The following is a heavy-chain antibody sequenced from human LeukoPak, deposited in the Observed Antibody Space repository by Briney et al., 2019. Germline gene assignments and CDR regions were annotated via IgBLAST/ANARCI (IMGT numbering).Heavy chain of an antibody. CDR2: INPNSGGT. Sequence: ASVKVSCKASGYTFSGYYMHWVRQAPGQGLEWMGWINPNSGGTNHAQKFQGRVTMTRDTSITTAYVELSRLRSDDTAMYYCARASFRGRETDYWGQGTPVTVSS. CDR3: ARASFRGRETDY. CDR1: GYTFSGYY. D-gene: IGHD1-1*01. J-gene: IGHJ4*02. V-gene: IGHV1-2*02.